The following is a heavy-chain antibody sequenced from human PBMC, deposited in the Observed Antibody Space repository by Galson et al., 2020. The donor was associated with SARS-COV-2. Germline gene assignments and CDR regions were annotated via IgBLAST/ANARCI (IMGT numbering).Heavy chain of an antibody. CDR3: ARDSPVMVTHWYFDL. J-gene: IGHJ2*01. Sequence: PSETLSLTCSVSGASISSSYWSWIRQPAGTGLEWIGRIYNTGSTNYNPSLKSRVTMSVDTSMNQISLKVTSVTAADTAVYYCARDSPVMVTHWYFDLWGRGTLVTVSS. V-gene: IGHV4-4*07. D-gene: IGHD2-8*01. CDR1: GASISSSY. CDR2: IYNTGST.